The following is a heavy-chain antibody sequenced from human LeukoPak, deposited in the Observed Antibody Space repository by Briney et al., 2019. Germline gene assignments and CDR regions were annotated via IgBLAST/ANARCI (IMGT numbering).Heavy chain of an antibody. CDR3: ARASGSYYFDY. CDR1: GFTISSYE. CDR2: ISSSGSTI. J-gene: IGHJ4*02. V-gene: IGHV3-48*03. Sequence: GGSLRLSCAASGFTISSYEMNWVRQAPGKGLEWVSYISSSGSTIYYADSVKGRFTISRDNAKNSLYLQMNSLRAEDTAVYYCARASGSYYFDYWGQGTLVTVSS. D-gene: IGHD1-26*01.